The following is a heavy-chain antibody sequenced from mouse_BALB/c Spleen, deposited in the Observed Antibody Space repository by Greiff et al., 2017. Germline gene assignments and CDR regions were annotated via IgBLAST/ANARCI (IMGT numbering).Heavy chain of an antibody. J-gene: IGHJ3*01. V-gene: IGHV3-8*02. CDR2: ISYSGST. CDR1: GDSITSGY. CDR3: ARWGSVHEGFAY. Sequence: EVQLQQSGPSLVKPSQTLSLTCSVTGDSITSGYWNWIRKFPGNKLEYMGYISYSGSTYYNPSLKSRISITRDTSKNQYYLQLNSVTTEDTATYYCARWGSVHEGFAYWGQGTLVTVSA.